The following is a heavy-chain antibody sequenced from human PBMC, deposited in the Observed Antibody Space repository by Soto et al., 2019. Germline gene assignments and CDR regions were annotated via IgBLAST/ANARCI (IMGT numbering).Heavy chain of an antibody. CDR2: IWYDGSNK. V-gene: IGHV3-33*01. J-gene: IGHJ4*02. Sequence: PWGSLRLSCAASGFTFSSYGMHWVRQAPGKGLEWVAVIWYDGSNKYYADSVKGRFNISRDNYKNTLYLQMNSLRAEDTAVYYCARDFYGDYVTEYWGQGTLVTVSS. D-gene: IGHD4-17*01. CDR3: ARDFYGDYVTEY. CDR1: GFTFSSYG.